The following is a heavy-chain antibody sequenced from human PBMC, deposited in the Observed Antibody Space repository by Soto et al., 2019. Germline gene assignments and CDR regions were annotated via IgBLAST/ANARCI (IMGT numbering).Heavy chain of an antibody. D-gene: IGHD3-10*01. CDR3: AFLVPTAPEYYYYGMDF. Sequence: ASVKVSCKASGYTFTSYYMHWVRQAPGQGLEWMGIINPSGGSTSYAQKFQGRVTMTRDTSTSTVYMELSSLRSEDTAVYYCAFLVPTAPEYYYYGMDFRGQGITVSVSS. J-gene: IGHJ6*02. V-gene: IGHV1-46*01. CDR2: INPSGGST. CDR1: GYTFTSYY.